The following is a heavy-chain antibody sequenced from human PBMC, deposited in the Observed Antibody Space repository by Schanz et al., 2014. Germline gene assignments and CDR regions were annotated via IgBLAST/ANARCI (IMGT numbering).Heavy chain of an antibody. Sequence: EVHLVESGGGLVQPGGSLRLSCAASGFTFSSYAMTWVRQAPGKGLEWVSAISGSGGSTYYADSVKGRFTISRDNSKNTLYLQMNSLRAEDTALYYCAKGSRSGSKVMDVWGKGTTVTVSS. CDR3: AKGSRSGSKVMDV. V-gene: IGHV3-23*04. J-gene: IGHJ6*03. CDR2: ISGSGGST. D-gene: IGHD3-10*01. CDR1: GFTFSSYA.